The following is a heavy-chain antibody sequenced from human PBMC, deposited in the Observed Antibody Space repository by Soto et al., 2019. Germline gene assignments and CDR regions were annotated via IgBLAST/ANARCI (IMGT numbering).Heavy chain of an antibody. D-gene: IGHD2-2*01. V-gene: IGHV3-23*01. Sequence: GGSLRLSCAASGFTYSNFAMSWVRHAPGKGLEWVSEISGSTGTTYYADSVKGRFIISRDNSKNTLHLQINSLRAEDTAVYYCAKDTSSSPYYMDVWGKGTTVTVSS. CDR2: ISGSTGTT. CDR1: GFTYSNFA. J-gene: IGHJ6*03. CDR3: AKDTSSSPYYMDV.